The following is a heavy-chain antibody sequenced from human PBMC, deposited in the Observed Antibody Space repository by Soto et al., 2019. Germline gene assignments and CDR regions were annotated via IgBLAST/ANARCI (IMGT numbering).Heavy chain of an antibody. CDR2: ISAYNGNT. CDR1: GYAFTIYG. CDR3: ARDTNSITIFGVVIPSYYFDY. Sequence: ASGKVSCKASGYAFTIYGISWVRQAPGQGLEWMGWISAYNGNTNYAQKLQGRDTMTTDTSTSTAYMEMRSLRSDDTAVYYCARDTNSITIFGVVIPSYYFDYWGQGTLVTVSS. V-gene: IGHV1-18*01. J-gene: IGHJ4*02. D-gene: IGHD3-3*01.